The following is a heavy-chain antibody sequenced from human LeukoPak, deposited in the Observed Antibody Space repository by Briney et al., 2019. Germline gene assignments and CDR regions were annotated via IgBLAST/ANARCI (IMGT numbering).Heavy chain of an antibody. D-gene: IGHD3-22*01. CDR1: GGSFSSYY. V-gene: IGHV4-34*01. J-gene: IGHJ3*02. CDR2: INHSGST. CDR3: ARGPDYYDSSGPDAFAI. Sequence: PSETLSLTCAVYGGSFSSYYWSWIRQPPGKGLEWIGEINHSGSTNYNPSLKSGVTISVETSKNQLSLKLSSVTAADTAVVYCARGPDYYDSSGPDAFAIWGQGTMVTVSS.